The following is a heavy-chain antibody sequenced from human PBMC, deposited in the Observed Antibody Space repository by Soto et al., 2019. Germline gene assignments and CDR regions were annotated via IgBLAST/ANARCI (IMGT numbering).Heavy chain of an antibody. Sequence: SVKVSCRASGVNFSSYSCIWVRQALGQGLEWMGGIIPTFGTANYAQKFQGRVTITADESTSTAYMELSSLRSEDTAVYYCARERRGIAVAGSSFDYWGQGTLVTVSS. CDR2: IIPTFGTA. D-gene: IGHD6-19*01. CDR1: GVNFSSYS. J-gene: IGHJ4*02. V-gene: IGHV1-69*13. CDR3: ARERRGIAVAGSSFDY.